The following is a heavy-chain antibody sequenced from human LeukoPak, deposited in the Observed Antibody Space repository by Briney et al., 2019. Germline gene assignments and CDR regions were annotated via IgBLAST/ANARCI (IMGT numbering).Heavy chain of an antibody. D-gene: IGHD3-22*01. V-gene: IGHV5-51*01. J-gene: IGHJ4*02. CDR1: GYSFTSYW. CDR2: IYPGDSDT. CDR3: ARREYYDSYAYYYFY. Sequence: PGESLKISCKGSGYSFTSYWIGWVRQMPGKGLEWMGIIYPGDSDTRYSPSFQGQVTISADKSISTAYLQWSSLKASDTAMYYCARREYYDSYAYYYFYWGQGTLVTVSS.